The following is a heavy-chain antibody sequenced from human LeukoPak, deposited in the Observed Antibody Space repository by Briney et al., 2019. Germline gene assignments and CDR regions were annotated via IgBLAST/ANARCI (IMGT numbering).Heavy chain of an antibody. D-gene: IGHD3-9*01. CDR3: ARDHSPYYDILTGYYPKYYYYMDV. CDR2: ISSSSSYI. CDR1: GFTFSSYS. V-gene: IGHV3-21*01. Sequence: PGGSLRLSCAASGFTFSSYSMNWVRQAPGKGLEWVSSISSSSSYIYYADSVKGRFTISRDNAKNSLYLQMNSLRAEDTAVYYCARDHSPYYDILTGYYPKYYYYMDVWGKGTTVAVSS. J-gene: IGHJ6*03.